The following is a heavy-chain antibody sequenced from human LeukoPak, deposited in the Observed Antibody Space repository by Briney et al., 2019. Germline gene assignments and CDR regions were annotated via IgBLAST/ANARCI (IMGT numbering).Heavy chain of an antibody. V-gene: IGHV1-18*01. CDR1: GYTFTSYG. Sequence: ASVTVSCKASGYTFTSYGISWVRQAPGQGLEWMGWISAYNGNTNYAQKLQGRVTITTDTSTSTAYMELRSLRSDDTAVYYCARVPGRYSSGWYFLDPWGQGTLVTVSS. CDR3: ARVPGRYSSGWYFLDP. CDR2: ISAYNGNT. J-gene: IGHJ5*02. D-gene: IGHD6-19*01.